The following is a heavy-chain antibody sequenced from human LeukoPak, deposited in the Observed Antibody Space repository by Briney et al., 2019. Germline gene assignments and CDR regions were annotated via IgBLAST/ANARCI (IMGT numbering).Heavy chain of an antibody. D-gene: IGHD5-12*01. J-gene: IGHJ4*02. CDR2: ITSSGSAR. V-gene: IGHV3-48*02. Sequence: GGSLRLSCAASGFSFSGYSMNWVRQAPGKGLEWVSYITSSGSARYYADSVKGRFTISRDNAKNSLHLQMNSLRDEDTAVYYWARAYSGYVLFDYWGQGTLVTVSS. CDR3: ARAYSGYVLFDY. CDR1: GFSFSGYS.